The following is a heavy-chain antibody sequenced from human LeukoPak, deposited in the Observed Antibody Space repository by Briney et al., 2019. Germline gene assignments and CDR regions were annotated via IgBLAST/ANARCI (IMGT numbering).Heavy chain of an antibody. J-gene: IGHJ4*02. CDR2: ISWDGGNT. CDR3: AKTYPSYSHYFDY. CDR1: GFTFDDYT. V-gene: IGHV3-43*01. Sequence: GGSLRLSCAATGFTFDDYTMHWVRQAPGKGLEWVSLISWDGGNTCYADSVKGRFTISRDNSKNSLYLQMNSLRTEDTALYYCAKTYPSYSHYFDYWGQGTLVTVSS. D-gene: IGHD3-10*01.